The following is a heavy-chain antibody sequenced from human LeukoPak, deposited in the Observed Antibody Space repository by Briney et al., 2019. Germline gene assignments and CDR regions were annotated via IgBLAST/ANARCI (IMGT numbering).Heavy chain of an antibody. CDR3: ARVRRIGASLGWFDP. D-gene: IGHD5-12*01. Sequence: SETLSLTCTVSGGSISSTTYYWAWIRQPPGKGLEWIGSIYKTGSTNYSPSLKSRVFISVDTSNNQFSLKLSSVTAADTAVYYCARVRRIGASLGWFDPWGQGTLVTVSS. J-gene: IGHJ5*02. CDR1: GGSISSTTYY. V-gene: IGHV4-39*01. CDR2: IYKTGST.